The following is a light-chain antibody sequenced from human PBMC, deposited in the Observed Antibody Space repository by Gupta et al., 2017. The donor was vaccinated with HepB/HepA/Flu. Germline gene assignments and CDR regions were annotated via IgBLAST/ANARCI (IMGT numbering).Light chain of an antibody. J-gene: IGKJ1*01. V-gene: IGKV2-28*01. CDR1: QSLLHPNGDHY. CDR2: LAS. CDR3: RQTLLPPWA. Sequence: DVIMTQSPLALLVTPGEPASISGRSSQSLLHPNGDHYLDWYLQKPGQSPQLLIYLASNRASGVPDRFSGSGSGTDFTLKISRVEADDVGVYYCRQTLLPPWAFGLGTKVEIK.